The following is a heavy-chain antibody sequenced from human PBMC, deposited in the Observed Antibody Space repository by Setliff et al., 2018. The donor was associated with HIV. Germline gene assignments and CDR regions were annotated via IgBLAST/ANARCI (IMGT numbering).Heavy chain of an antibody. CDR1: GYSFINYG. CDR2: ISAYNGNT. D-gene: IGHD1-26*01. CDR3: ARARLQGIVTAVGPRDNCLDP. Sequence: ASVKVSCKASGYSFINYGICWVRQAPGQGLEWMGWISAYNGNTDYAPRLLGRVTMTTDTSTSTAYMELRSLSSDDTAVYYCARARLQGIVTAVGPRDNCLDPWGQGTRVTVSS. V-gene: IGHV1-18*01. J-gene: IGHJ5*02.